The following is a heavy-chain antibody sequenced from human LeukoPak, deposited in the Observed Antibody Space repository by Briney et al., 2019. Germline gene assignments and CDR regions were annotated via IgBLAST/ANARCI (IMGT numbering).Heavy chain of an antibody. Sequence: GGSLRLSSAASGFTFSGFAMSWVRRTPGKGLEWVSGISGSGDNTLYAASVKGRFTISRDNSKSTLYLEMNSLRAEDTAIYYCAKMKGHPLQKYYMDVWGQGTTVTVSS. J-gene: IGHJ6*01. CDR2: ISGSGDNT. V-gene: IGHV3-23*01. D-gene: IGHD2/OR15-2a*01. CDR1: GFTFSGFA. CDR3: AKMKGHPLQKYYMDV.